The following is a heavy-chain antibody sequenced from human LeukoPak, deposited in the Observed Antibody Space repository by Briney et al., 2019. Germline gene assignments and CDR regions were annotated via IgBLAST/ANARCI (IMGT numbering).Heavy chain of an antibody. CDR1: GGSISSGGYY. CDR2: IYYSGST. J-gene: IGHJ1*01. D-gene: IGHD4-17*01. Sequence: SQTLSLTCTVSGGSISSGGYYWSWIRQHPGKGLEWIGYIYYSGSTYYNPSLKSRVTISVDTSKNQFSLRLSSVTAADTAVYYCARDGDYGDYQYFQHWGQGTLVTVSS. CDR3: ARDGDYGDYQYFQH. V-gene: IGHV4-31*03.